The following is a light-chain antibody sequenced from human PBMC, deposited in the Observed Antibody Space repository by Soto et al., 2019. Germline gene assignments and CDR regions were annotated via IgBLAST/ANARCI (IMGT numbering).Light chain of an antibody. CDR2: RNN. CDR3: AAWDYSLSGVV. V-gene: IGLV1-47*01. Sequence: QSVLTQPPSASGTPGQRVPISCSGSSSNIGSNFVYWYQQLPGTAPKLLIYRNNQRPSGVPDRFSGSKSGTSASLAISGLRYEDEADYYCAAWDYSLSGVVFGGGTKVTVL. J-gene: IGLJ2*01. CDR1: SSNIGSNF.